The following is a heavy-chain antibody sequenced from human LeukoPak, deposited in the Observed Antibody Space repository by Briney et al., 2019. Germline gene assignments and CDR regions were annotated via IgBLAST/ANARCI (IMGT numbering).Heavy chain of an antibody. CDR3: AKDSSDSIDY. V-gene: IGHV3-9*01. CDR2: ITKDSSNNM. CDR1: GFIFGDYA. Sequence: GRSLRLSGAASGFIFGDYAMHLVRQAPGKGLEWVSSITKDSSNNMDYADSVKGRFSISRDNAKNSLYLQINNVTPEDTALYFCAKDSSDSIDYWGQGTLVTVSS. D-gene: IGHD2-21*01. J-gene: IGHJ4*02.